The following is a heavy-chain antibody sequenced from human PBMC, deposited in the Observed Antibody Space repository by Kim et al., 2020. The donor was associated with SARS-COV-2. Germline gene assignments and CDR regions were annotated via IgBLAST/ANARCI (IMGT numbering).Heavy chain of an antibody. CDR3: ARSTYDFWSGSFDY. Sequence: QKLQGRVTITADESTSTAYMGLSSLRSEDTAVYYCARSTYDFWSGSFDYWGQGTLVTVSS. J-gene: IGHJ4*02. V-gene: IGHV1-69*01. D-gene: IGHD3-3*01.